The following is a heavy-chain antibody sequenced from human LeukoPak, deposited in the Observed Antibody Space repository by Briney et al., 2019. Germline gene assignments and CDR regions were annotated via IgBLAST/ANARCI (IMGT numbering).Heavy chain of an antibody. CDR3: ASYHYDSSRFDY. D-gene: IGHD3-22*01. V-gene: IGHV4-59*08. Sequence: SETLSLTCTVSGGSISRFYWSWIRQPPGKGLEWIGYIYYRVSTNYNPSLKSRVTISVDTSKNQFSLKLSSVTAADTAVYYCASYHYDSSRFDYWGQGTLVTVSS. J-gene: IGHJ4*02. CDR1: GGSISRFY. CDR2: IYYRVST.